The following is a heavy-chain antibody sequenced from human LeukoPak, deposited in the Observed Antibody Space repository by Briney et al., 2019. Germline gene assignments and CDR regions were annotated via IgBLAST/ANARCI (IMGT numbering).Heavy chain of an antibody. Sequence: PSETLSLTCAVYGGSFSGYYWSWIRQPPGKGLEWIGEINHSGSTNYNPFLKSRVTISVDTSRNQFSLKLSSVTAADTAVYYCARGYCSGGSCYEQGNDYWGQGTLVTVSS. J-gene: IGHJ4*02. CDR3: ARGYCSGGSCYEQGNDY. CDR2: INHSGST. V-gene: IGHV4-34*01. D-gene: IGHD2-15*01. CDR1: GGSFSGYY.